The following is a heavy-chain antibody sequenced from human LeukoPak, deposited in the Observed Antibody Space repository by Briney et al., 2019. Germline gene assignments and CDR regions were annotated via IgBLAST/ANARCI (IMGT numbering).Heavy chain of an antibody. J-gene: IGHJ6*02. CDR2: IYTSGST. D-gene: IGHD4-17*01. V-gene: IGHV4-4*07. CDR3: ARDGDRSLDYYYYGMDV. Sequence: SETLSLTCTVSGGSISSYYWSWIRQPAGKGLEWIGRIYTSGSTNYNPSLKSRVTMSVDTSKNQFSLKLSSATAADTAVYYCARDGDRSLDYYYYGMDVWGQGTTVTVSS. CDR1: GGSISSYY.